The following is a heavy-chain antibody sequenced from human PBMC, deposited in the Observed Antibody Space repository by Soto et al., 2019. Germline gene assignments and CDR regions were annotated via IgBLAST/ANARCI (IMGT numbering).Heavy chain of an antibody. Sequence: GGSLRLSCAASGLTVSTNYMSWVRQAPGKGLEWVSVIYTAGDTYYADSVKGRFTTSRDNSKNTLYLQMNNLRAEDTAVYYCARGAVVPAAIYYYYMDVWGIGTTVTVSS. J-gene: IGHJ6*03. V-gene: IGHV3-66*01. CDR1: GLTVSTNY. CDR3: ARGAVVPAAIYYYYMDV. CDR2: IYTAGDT. D-gene: IGHD2-2*01.